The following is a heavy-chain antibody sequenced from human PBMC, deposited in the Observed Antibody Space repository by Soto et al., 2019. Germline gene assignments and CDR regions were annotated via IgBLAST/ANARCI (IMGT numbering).Heavy chain of an antibody. D-gene: IGHD6-13*01. CDR3: ARAYSSILILDY. CDR1: GDSVSSNSAA. Sequence: LALTCGISGDSVSSNSAAWNWIRQSPSRGLEWLGRTYYRSKWYNDYAVSVKSRITISPDTSKNQFSLQLNSVTPEDTAVYYCARAYSSILILDYWGQGTLVTVSP. V-gene: IGHV6-1*01. J-gene: IGHJ4*02. CDR2: TYYRSKWYN.